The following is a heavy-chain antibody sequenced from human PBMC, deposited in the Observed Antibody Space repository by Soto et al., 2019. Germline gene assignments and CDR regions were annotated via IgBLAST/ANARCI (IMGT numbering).Heavy chain of an antibody. CDR1: GYNLTSYW. V-gene: IGHV5-10-1*01. CDR2: IDPSDSYT. J-gene: IGHJ5*02. CDR3: ARHNPHDFWTGYDDNWFDP. Sequence: GESLKISCKGSGYNLTSYWISWVRQMPGKGLEWMGRIDPSDSYTNYRPSFQGHVTISADKSISTAYLQWSSLKASDTATYYCARHNPHDFWTGYDDNWFDPWGQGTLVTVSS. D-gene: IGHD3-3*01.